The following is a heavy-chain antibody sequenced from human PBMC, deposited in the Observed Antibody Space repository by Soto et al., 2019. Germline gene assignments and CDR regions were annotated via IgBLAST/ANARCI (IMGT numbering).Heavy chain of an antibody. J-gene: IGHJ5*02. D-gene: IGHD2-15*01. CDR2: IYYSGTT. V-gene: IGHV4-59*01. Sequence: SETLSLTCTVSGGSISSFYWSWIRQPPGKGLEWIGSIYYSGTTNYNPSLKSRVTISVDTPRNQFSLKLSSVTAADTAVYYCARDKRVDGADNWFDPWGEGTLVTVSS. CDR1: GGSISSFY. CDR3: ARDKRVDGADNWFDP.